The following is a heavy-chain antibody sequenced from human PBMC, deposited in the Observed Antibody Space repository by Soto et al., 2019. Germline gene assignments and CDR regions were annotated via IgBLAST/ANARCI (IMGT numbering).Heavy chain of an antibody. CDR2: ISGSGGST. V-gene: IGHV3-23*01. J-gene: IGHJ4*02. D-gene: IGHD6-19*01. Sequence: GGSLRHSCAASGVTFSSYATSWVRQAPGKGLEWVSTISGSGGSTYYADSVKGRFTISRDNSENTLHLQMNSLRAEDTAVYYCAKTGLMSSGWYVFNYWGQGTPVTVSS. CDR1: GVTFSSYA. CDR3: AKTGLMSSGWYVFNY.